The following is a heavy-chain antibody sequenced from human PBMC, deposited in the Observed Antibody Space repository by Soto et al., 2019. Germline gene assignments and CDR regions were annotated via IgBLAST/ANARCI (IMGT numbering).Heavy chain of an antibody. J-gene: IGHJ3*02. Sequence: SETLSLTCTVSGGSISSYYWSWIRQPPGKGLEWIGYIYYSGSTNYNPSLKSRVTISVDTSKNQFSLKLSSVTAADTAVYYCARRPKYYDFWSGSGPDDAFDIWGQGTMVTVSS. CDR2: IYYSGST. CDR1: GGSISSYY. D-gene: IGHD3-3*01. CDR3: ARRPKYYDFWSGSGPDDAFDI. V-gene: IGHV4-59*08.